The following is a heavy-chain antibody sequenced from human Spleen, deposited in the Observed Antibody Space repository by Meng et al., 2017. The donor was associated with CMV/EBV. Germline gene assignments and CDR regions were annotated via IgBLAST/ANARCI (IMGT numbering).Heavy chain of an antibody. Sequence: SFSDYHWSWIRQPPGKGLEWVAEIYHSGSTNHNPSLKSRVTISIDTSKNQFSLNLTSVIAADTAVYYCARRGLGLCSSTSCYTRWFDPWGQGTLVTVSS. CDR3: ARRGLGLCSSTSCYTRWFDP. CDR1: SFSDYH. J-gene: IGHJ5*02. V-gene: IGHV4-34*01. CDR2: IYHSGST. D-gene: IGHD2-2*02.